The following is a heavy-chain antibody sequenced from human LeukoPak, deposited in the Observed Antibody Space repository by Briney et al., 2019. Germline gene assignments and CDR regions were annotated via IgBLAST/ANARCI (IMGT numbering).Heavy chain of an antibody. J-gene: IGHJ4*02. Sequence: SGTLSLTCAVYGGSFSGYYWSWIRQPPGKGLEWIGEINHSGSTNYNPSLKSRVTISVDTSKNQFSLKLSSVTAADTAVYYCADGVPVDYWGQGTLVTVSS. CDR1: GGSFSGYY. CDR3: ADGVPVDY. CDR2: INHSGST. V-gene: IGHV4-34*01. D-gene: IGHD3-10*01.